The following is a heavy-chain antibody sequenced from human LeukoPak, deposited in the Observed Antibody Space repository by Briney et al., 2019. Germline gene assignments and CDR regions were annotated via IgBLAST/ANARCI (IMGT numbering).Heavy chain of an antibody. V-gene: IGHV3-7*01. D-gene: IGHD1-26*01. Sequence: GGSLRLSCAASGFTFNNFWMTWVRQAPGKGPEWVANIKQDGSEKYYVDSVKGRFTISRDNARNSLYLQMNSLRAEDTAVYYCARGYSGSYWGQGTLVTVSS. J-gene: IGHJ4*02. CDR3: ARGYSGSY. CDR1: GFTFNNFW. CDR2: IKQDGSEK.